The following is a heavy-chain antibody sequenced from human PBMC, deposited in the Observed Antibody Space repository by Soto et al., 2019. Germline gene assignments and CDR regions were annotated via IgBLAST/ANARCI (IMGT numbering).Heavy chain of an antibody. CDR2: INPSGGST. Sequence: QVQLVQSGAEVKKPGASVKVSCKASGYTFTSYYMHWVRQAPGQGLEWMGIINPSGGSTSYAQKFQSRVTMTRDTSTSTVYMELSSLRSEDTAVYYCARGGDFWSGYYSKSRNWFDPWGQGTLVTVSS. J-gene: IGHJ5*02. V-gene: IGHV1-46*01. CDR1: GYTFTSYY. CDR3: ARGGDFWSGYYSKSRNWFDP. D-gene: IGHD3-3*01.